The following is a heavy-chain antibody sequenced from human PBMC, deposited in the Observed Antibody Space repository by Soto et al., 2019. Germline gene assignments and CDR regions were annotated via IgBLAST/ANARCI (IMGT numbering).Heavy chain of an antibody. CDR2: ITWNGGSK. J-gene: IGHJ3*01. CDR3: ARDGGVVTVDAFDR. V-gene: IGHV3-20*04. CDR1: GFRFDDFG. D-gene: IGHD3-16*01. Sequence: EVQLVESGGGVVRPGGSLRLSCVASGFRFDDFGLTWVRQVPGKGPEWVAGITWNGGSKGYADSVKGRFTISRDNAKNSLHLQMDSLREEDSALYFCARDGGVVTVDAFDRWGQGTMVTVSS.